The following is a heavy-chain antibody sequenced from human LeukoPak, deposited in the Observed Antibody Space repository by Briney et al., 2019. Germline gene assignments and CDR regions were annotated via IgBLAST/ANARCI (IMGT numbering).Heavy chain of an antibody. D-gene: IGHD5-24*01. CDR2: IQSKTDGGTT. V-gene: IGHV3-15*01. J-gene: IGHJ6*03. Sequence: MAGGSLRLSCAASGFTFNNAWMNWVRQVPGKGLEWVGRIQSKTDGGTTDYAAPVKGRFTISRDDSKNTLYLQMNSLRDEDTGVYYCGSQVETFYMDVWGKGTTVTVSS. CDR1: GFTFNNAW. CDR3: GSQVETFYMDV.